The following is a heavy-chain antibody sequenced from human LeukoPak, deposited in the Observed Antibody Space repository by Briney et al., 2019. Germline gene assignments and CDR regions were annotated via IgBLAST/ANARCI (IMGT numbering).Heavy chain of an antibody. CDR1: GYTFTSYG. J-gene: IGHJ4*02. Sequence: ASVKVSCKASGYTFTSYGFSWVRQAPGQGLEWMRWINAYNGNTHYAQKLQGRVTMTTDTSTSTAYMELRSLRFDDTAVYYCARRQGTTLSFDYWGQGTLVTVSS. CDR3: ARRQGTTLSFDY. D-gene: IGHD1-1*01. V-gene: IGHV1-18*01. CDR2: INAYNGNT.